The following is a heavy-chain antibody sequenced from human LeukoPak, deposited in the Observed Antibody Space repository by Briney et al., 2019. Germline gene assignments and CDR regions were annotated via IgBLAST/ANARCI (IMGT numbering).Heavy chain of an antibody. CDR1: GFTFSSYA. D-gene: IGHD3-10*01. Sequence: PGGSLRLSCAASGFTFSSYAMSWVRQAPARGLEWVSSLRGDGETFYADSVKGRFTLSRDESRNTVYLHMNNLRVEDTAVYYCASQSDASGSYPADWGRGTLVSVSS. CDR3: ASQSDASGSYPAD. J-gene: IGHJ4*02. CDR2: LRGDGET. V-gene: IGHV3-23*01.